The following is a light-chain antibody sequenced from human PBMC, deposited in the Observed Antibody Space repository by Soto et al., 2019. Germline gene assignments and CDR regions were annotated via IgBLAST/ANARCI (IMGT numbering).Light chain of an antibody. CDR1: QTVSSY. CDR2: DAS. J-gene: IGKJ2*01. V-gene: IGKV3-11*01. Sequence: EIVLTQSPATLSLSPGERATLSCRASQTVSSYFAWYQQKPGQAPRLLVYDASNRATGIPARFSGSGSGTDFTLTISSLEPEDFAVYYCQQRSNWPRGMYTFGQGTKVDIK. CDR3: QQRSNWPRGMYT.